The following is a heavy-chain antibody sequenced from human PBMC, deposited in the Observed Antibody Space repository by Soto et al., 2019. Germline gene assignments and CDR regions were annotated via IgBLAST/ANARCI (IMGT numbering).Heavy chain of an antibody. D-gene: IGHD6-19*01. CDR2: INPNSGGT. CDR1: GYTFTGYY. J-gene: IGHJ3*02. CDR3: ARDLGSLWFRAFDI. Sequence: ASVKVSCKASGYTFTGYYMHWVRQAPGQGLEWMGWINPNSGGTNYAQKFQGRVTMTRDTSISTAYMELSRLRSDDTAVYYCARDLGSLWFRAFDIWGQGPMVTVSS. V-gene: IGHV1-2*02.